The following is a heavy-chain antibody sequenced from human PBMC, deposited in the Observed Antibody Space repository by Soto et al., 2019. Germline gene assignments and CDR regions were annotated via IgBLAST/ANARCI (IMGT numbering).Heavy chain of an antibody. J-gene: IGHJ6*03. V-gene: IGHV4-39*01. D-gene: IGHD6-19*01. Sequence: QLQLQESGPGLVKPSETLSLTCTVSGGSISSSSYYWGWIRQPPGKGLEWIGSIYYSGSTYYNPSLKSRVTISVDTSKNQFSLNLSSVTAADTAVYYCARQKLGSGWYDPFYYYYMDVWGKGTTVTVSS. CDR2: IYYSGST. CDR1: GGSISSSSYY. CDR3: ARQKLGSGWYDPFYYYYMDV.